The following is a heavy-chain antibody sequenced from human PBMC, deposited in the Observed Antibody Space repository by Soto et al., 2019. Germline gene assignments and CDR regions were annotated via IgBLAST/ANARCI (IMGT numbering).Heavy chain of an antibody. Sequence: QVQLVQSGAEVKKPGASVKVSCKASGDPFINYDIKWVRQATGQGLEWMGWMNPNSGNTGYARKFQGRVTMTRNTSISTAYMGLSSLRSEDTAVYYCARGRNGMDVWGQGTTVTVSS. CDR2: MNPNSGNT. V-gene: IGHV1-8*01. CDR1: GDPFINYD. J-gene: IGHJ6*02. CDR3: ARGRNGMDV.